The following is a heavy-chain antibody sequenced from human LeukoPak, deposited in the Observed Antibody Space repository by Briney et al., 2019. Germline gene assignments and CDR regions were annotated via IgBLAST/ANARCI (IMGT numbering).Heavy chain of an antibody. J-gene: IGHJ4*02. V-gene: IGHV4-59*01. CDR1: GGSISSYY. CDR3: ARGDPVEMATMPWLFDY. Sequence: PSETLSLTCTVSGGSISSYYWSWIRQPPGKGLEWIGYIYYSGSTNYNPSLKSRVTISVDTSKNQFSLKLSSVTAADTAVYYCARGDPVEMATMPWLFDYWGQGTLVTVSS. D-gene: IGHD5-24*01. CDR2: IYYSGST.